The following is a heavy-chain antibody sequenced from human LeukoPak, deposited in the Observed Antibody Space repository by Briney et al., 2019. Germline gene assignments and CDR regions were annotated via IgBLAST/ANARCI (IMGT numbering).Heavy chain of an antibody. CDR3: ARQGKSSGWYTWFDP. CDR2: LSYSGST. Sequence: TSETLSLTCTVSGGSISSYYWSWLRQPPGKGLEWIGYLSYSGSTNYNPSLKSRLTISVDTSKNQFSLTLSSVTAADTAVYYWARQGKSSGWYTWFDPWGQGTLVAVSS. J-gene: IGHJ5*02. CDR1: GGSISSYY. V-gene: IGHV4-59*08. D-gene: IGHD6-19*01.